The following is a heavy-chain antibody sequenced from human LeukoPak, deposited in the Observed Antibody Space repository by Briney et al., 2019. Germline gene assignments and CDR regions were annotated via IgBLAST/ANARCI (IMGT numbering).Heavy chain of an antibody. J-gene: IGHJ4*02. D-gene: IGHD3-22*01. Sequence: GGSLRLSCAASGFTFSSYSMNWVRQAPGKGLEWVSSISSSSSYIYYADSVKGRFTISRDNAKNSLCLQMNSLRAEDTAVYYCARASSLYDSSGYYYFDYWGQGTLVTVSS. CDR3: ARASSLYDSSGYYYFDY. V-gene: IGHV3-21*01. CDR2: ISSSSSYI. CDR1: GFTFSSYS.